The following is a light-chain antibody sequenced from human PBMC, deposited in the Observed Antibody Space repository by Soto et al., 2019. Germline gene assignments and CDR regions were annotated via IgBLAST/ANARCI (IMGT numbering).Light chain of an antibody. V-gene: IGKV3D-20*02. CDR3: QQRYNWPNT. CDR2: GAS. CDR1: QSVSSNY. J-gene: IGKJ2*01. Sequence: EIVLTQSPGTLSLSPGERATLSCRASQSVSSNYLAWYQQKPGQAPRLLIYGASSRATGIPDRFSGSGSGTDFTLTISRLAPEDFAVYYCQQRYNWPNTFGQGTKLEIK.